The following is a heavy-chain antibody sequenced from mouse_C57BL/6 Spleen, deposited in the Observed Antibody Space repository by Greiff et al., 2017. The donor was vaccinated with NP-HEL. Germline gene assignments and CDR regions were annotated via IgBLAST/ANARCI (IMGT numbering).Heavy chain of an antibody. V-gene: IGHV1-54*01. CDR2: INPGSGGT. Sequence: QVQLQQSGAELVRPGTSVKVSCKASGYAFTNYLIEWVKQRPGQGLEWIGVINPGSGGTNYNEKFKGRVTLTADKASSTVYMQLSRLTSKDSAVYFCAESITTIWYFAVWGTGTTVTVSS. J-gene: IGHJ1*03. D-gene: IGHD1-1*01. CDR1: GYAFTNYL. CDR3: AESITTIWYFAV.